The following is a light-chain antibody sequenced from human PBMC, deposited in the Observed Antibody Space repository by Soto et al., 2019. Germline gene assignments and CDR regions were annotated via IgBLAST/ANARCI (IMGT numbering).Light chain of an antibody. Sequence: EIVLTQSPGTLSLSPGERATLSCRASQRVSSSYLAWYQQKPGQAPRLLISGASSRATGIPDRFSGSGSGTDFTLTISRLEPEDFAVYYCQQYGRSSGTFGQGTKVEIK. CDR2: GAS. CDR1: QRVSSSY. CDR3: QQYGRSSGT. J-gene: IGKJ1*01. V-gene: IGKV3-20*01.